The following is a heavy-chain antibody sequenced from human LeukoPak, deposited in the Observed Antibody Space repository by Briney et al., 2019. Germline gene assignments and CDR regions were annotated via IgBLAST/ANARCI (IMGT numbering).Heavy chain of an antibody. J-gene: IGHJ4*02. V-gene: IGHV1-69*06. CDR2: IIPIFGTA. CDR1: GGTFSSYA. D-gene: IGHD6-13*01. CDR3: TRSKLRIAAASPPLDY. Sequence: SVKVSCKASGGTFSSYAISWVRQAPGQGLEWMGGIIPIFGTANYAQKFQGRVTITADKSTSTAYMELSSLRSEDTAVYYCTRSKLRIAAASPPLDYWGQGTLVTVSS.